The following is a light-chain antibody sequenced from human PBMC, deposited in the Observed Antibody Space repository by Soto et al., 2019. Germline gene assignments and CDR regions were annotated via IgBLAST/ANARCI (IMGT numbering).Light chain of an antibody. Sequence: QSALTQPASVSGSPGQSITISCTGTTSDIGVYNYVSWYQQHPGKAPKLMIYDVSNRPSGISNRFSGSKSGNTASLTISGLQTEDEADYYCTSYTSGTTPYVFGTGTKLTVL. CDR2: DVS. CDR1: TSDIGVYNY. V-gene: IGLV2-14*01. CDR3: TSYTSGTTPYV. J-gene: IGLJ1*01.